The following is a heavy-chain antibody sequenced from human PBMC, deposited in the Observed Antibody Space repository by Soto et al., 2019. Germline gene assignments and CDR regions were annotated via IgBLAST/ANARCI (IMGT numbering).Heavy chain of an antibody. CDR3: ARDGYSSSWYVVAFDP. V-gene: IGHV3-66*01. CDR1: GFTVSSNY. J-gene: IGHJ5*02. Sequence: GGSLRLSCAASGFTVSSNYMSWVRQAPGKGLEWVSVIYSGGSTYYADSVKGRFTISRDNSKNTLYLQMNSLRAEDTAVYYCARDGYSSSWYVVAFDPWGQGTLVTVSS. CDR2: IYSGGST. D-gene: IGHD6-13*01.